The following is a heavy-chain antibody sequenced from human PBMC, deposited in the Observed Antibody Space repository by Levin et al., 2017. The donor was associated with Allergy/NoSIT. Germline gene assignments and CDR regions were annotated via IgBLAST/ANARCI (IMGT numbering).Heavy chain of an antibody. D-gene: IGHD3-10*01. V-gene: IGHV1-18*01. CDR3: ARVRFGELFGGNYYDYGMDV. J-gene: IGHJ6*02. CDR2: ISAYNGNT. CDR1: GYTFTSYG. Sequence: ASVKVSCKASGYTFTSYGISWVRQAPGQGLEWMGWISAYNGNTNYAQKLQGRVTMTTDTSTSTAYMELRSLRSDDTAVYYCARVRFGELFGGNYYDYGMDVWGQGTTVTVSS.